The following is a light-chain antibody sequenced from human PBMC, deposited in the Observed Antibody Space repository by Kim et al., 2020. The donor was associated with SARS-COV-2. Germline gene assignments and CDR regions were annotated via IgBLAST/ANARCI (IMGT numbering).Light chain of an antibody. J-gene: IGLJ2*01. V-gene: IGLV2-23*01. CDR1: SSDVGSYNL. CDR3: CSYAGSSTSVV. CDR2: EGS. Sequence: QSITTSCAGTSSDVGSYNLVSWYQQHPSKAPKLMIYEGSKRPSGVSNRFSGSKSGNTASLTISGLQAEDEADYYCCSYAGSSTSVVFGGGTQLTVL.